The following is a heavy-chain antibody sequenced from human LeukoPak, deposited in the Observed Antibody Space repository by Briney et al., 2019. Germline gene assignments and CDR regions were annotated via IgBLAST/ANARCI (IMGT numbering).Heavy chain of an antibody. CDR3: ARGLNVLRFLEWLSPKENFDY. Sequence: ASVKVSCKASGYTFTSYYMHWVRQAPGQGLEWMGIINPSGGSTSYAQKFQGRVTMTRDTSTSTVYMELSSLRSEDTAVYYCARGLNVLRFLEWLSPKENFDYWGQGTLVTVSS. V-gene: IGHV1-46*01. D-gene: IGHD3-3*01. CDR1: GYTFTSYY. CDR2: INPSGGST. J-gene: IGHJ4*02.